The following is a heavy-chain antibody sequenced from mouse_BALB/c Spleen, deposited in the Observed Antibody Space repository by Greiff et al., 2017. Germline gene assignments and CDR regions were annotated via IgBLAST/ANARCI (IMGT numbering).Heavy chain of an antibody. Sequence: VQLQQPGAELVKPGASVKLSCKASGYTFTSYYMYWVKQRPGQGLEWIGGINPSNGGTNFNEKFKSKATLTVDKSSSTAYMQLSSLTSEDSAVDYCTKGVLRFAYWGQGTLVTVSA. J-gene: IGHJ3*01. CDR1: GYTFTSYY. V-gene: IGHV1S81*02. CDR2: INPSNGGT. D-gene: IGHD1-1*01. CDR3: TKGVLRFAY.